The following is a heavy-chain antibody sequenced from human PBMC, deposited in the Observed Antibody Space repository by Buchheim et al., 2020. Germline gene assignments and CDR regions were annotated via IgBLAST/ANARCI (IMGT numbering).Heavy chain of an antibody. CDR3: VAAAIDY. J-gene: IGHJ4*02. D-gene: IGHD6-13*01. V-gene: IGHV3-7*01. CDR1: GVTFSNYW. Sequence: EVQLVESGGGLVQPGRSLRLSCAGSGVTFSNYWLTWVRQAPGKGLEWVATIQKDGSEKYYVDSVKGRFTISRDDAQNSLYLQMNSLRAEDTAVYYCVAAAIDYWGQGTL. CDR2: IQKDGSEK.